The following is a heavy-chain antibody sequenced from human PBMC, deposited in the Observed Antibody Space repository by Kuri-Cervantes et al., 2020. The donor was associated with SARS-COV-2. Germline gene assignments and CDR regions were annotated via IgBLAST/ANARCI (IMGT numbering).Heavy chain of an antibody. Sequence: SETLSLTCTVSGGSISSGSYYWSWIRQPAGKGLEWNGRIYTSGSTNYNPSLKSRVTISVDTSKNQFSLKLSSVTAADTAVYYCARERGIAAAGTNYFDYWGQGTLVTVSS. J-gene: IGHJ4*02. CDR1: GGSISSGSYY. D-gene: IGHD6-13*01. V-gene: IGHV4-61*02. CDR3: ARERGIAAAGTNYFDY. CDR2: IYTSGST.